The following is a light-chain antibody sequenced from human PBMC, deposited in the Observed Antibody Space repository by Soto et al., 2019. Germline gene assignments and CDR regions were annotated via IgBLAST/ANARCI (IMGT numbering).Light chain of an antibody. V-gene: IGKV1-39*01. Sequence: DILVTISPSAVSFSLYDIVTITCRASQSISSYLNWYQQKPGKAPKPLIYAASSVQSGVPSRFSGSGSGTDFTLTISSLQPEDLATYYCQQSELTWTFGEGTKVDIK. CDR3: QQSELTWT. CDR2: AAS. CDR1: QSISSY. J-gene: IGKJ1*01.